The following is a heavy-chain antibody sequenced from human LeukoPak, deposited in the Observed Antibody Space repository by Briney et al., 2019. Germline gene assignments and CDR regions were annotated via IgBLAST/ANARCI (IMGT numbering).Heavy chain of an antibody. CDR1: GFTFSNYW. V-gene: IGHV3-7*01. CDR2: IKEDGSEK. CDR3: ARDKYYYATSGSIFDY. J-gene: IGHJ4*02. D-gene: IGHD3-22*01. Sequence: GGSLRLSCGASGFTFSNYWMSWVRQAPGKGLEGVANIKEDGSEKYYVDSVKGRFTISRDNAKNSLYLQMSTLRAEDTAVYYCARDKYYYATSGSIFDYWGQGALVTVSS.